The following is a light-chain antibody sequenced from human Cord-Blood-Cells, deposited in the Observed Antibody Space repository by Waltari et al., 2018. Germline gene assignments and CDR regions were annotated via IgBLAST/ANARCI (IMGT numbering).Light chain of an antibody. J-gene: IGKJ4*01. CDR2: DAS. V-gene: IGKV3-11*01. CDR1: QSVSSY. CDR3: QQRSNWPPALT. Sequence: EIVLTQSPATLSLSPGERATLPCRASQSVSSYLAWYQQKPGQAPRPLIYDASNRATGIPARFSGSGSGTDFTLTISSLEPEDFAVYYCQQRSNWPPALTFGGGTKVEIK.